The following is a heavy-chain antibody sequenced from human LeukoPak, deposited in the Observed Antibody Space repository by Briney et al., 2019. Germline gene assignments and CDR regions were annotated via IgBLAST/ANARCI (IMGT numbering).Heavy chain of an antibody. CDR2: ISSSGSTI. V-gene: IGHV3-48*03. CDR1: GFTFSSYE. D-gene: IGHD5-12*01. Sequence: GGSLRLSCAASGFTFSSYEMNWVRQAPGKGLEWVSYISSSGSTIYHADSVKGRFTISRDNAKNSLYLQMNSLRAEDTAVYYCARGAVRGYSGGSLVDYWGQGTLVTVSS. CDR3: ARGAVRGYSGGSLVDY. J-gene: IGHJ4*02.